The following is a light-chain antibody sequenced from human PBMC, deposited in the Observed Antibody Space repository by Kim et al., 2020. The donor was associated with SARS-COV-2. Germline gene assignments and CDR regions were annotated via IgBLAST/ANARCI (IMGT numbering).Light chain of an antibody. CDR3: QVWDSSTGGV. J-gene: IGLJ2*01. V-gene: IGLV3-9*01. CDR1: NIGSKK. CDR2: RDS. Sequence: VALGRTDRITCGGNNIGSKKVHWYQQKPGQAPVLVIYRDSNRPSGIPERFSGSNSGNTATLTISRAQAGDEADYYCQVWDSSTGGVFGGGTQLTVL.